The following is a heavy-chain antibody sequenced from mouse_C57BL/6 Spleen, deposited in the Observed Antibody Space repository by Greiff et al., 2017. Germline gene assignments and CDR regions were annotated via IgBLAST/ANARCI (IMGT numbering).Heavy chain of an antibody. J-gene: IGHJ4*01. CDR2: ISDGGSYT. D-gene: IGHD1-1*01. CDR1: GFTFRSYA. V-gene: IGHV5-4*03. CDR3: ARGHYGSSYAMDY. Sequence: VMLVESGGGLVKPGGSLKLSCAASGFTFRSYAMSWVRQTPEKRLEWVATISDGGSYTYYPDNVKGRFTISRDNAKNNLYLQMSHLKSEDTAMYYCARGHYGSSYAMDYWGQGTSVTVSS.